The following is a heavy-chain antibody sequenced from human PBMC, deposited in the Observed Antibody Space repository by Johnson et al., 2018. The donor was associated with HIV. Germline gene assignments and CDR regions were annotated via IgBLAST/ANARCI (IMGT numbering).Heavy chain of an antibody. V-gene: IGHV3-30*04. CDR2: ISYDGSEK. D-gene: IGHD6-6*01. J-gene: IGHJ3*02. Sequence: QMQLVESGGGLVQPGGSLRLSCAASGFTFSSYAMHWVRQAPGKGLEWVAVISYDGSEKYYVDSVKGRFTISRDNAKNSLYLQMNSLRAEDTAVYYCARDRGSSSLDAFDIWGQGTMVTVSS. CDR1: GFTFSSYA. CDR3: ARDRGSSSLDAFDI.